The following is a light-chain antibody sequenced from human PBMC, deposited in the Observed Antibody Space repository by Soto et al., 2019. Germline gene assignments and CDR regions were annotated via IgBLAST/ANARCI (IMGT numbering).Light chain of an antibody. CDR1: QGISSY. J-gene: IGKJ1*01. Sequence: AIRMTQSPSSFSSSTGDSVTITCRGSQGISSYLAWYQQKPGKAPKLLIYAASTLQSGVPSTFRGSGSGTDFTPTISCLQSEDFATYYCQQYYSYPPWTCGQGTKVDIK. CDR2: AAS. V-gene: IGKV1-8*01. CDR3: QQYYSYPPWT.